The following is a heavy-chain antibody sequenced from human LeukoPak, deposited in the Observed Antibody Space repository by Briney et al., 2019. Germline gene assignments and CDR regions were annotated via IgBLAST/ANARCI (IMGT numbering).Heavy chain of an antibody. CDR1: GGSISSYY. CDR3: ARLNDSSGYYYGHDAFDI. J-gene: IGHJ3*02. Sequence: SETLSLTCTVSGGSISSYYWSWIRQPPGKGLEWIGYIYYSGSTNYNPSLKSRVTISVDTSKNQFSLKLSSVTAADTAVYYCARLNDSSGYYYGHDAFDIWGQGTMVTVSS. CDR2: IYYSGST. D-gene: IGHD3-22*01. V-gene: IGHV4-59*08.